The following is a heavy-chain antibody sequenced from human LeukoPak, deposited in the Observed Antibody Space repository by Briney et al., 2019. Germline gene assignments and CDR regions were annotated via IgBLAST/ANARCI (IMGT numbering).Heavy chain of an antibody. CDR1: GFTFSSYA. J-gene: IGHJ6*03. CDR2: ISSSGSTI. Sequence: PGGSLRLSCVASGFTFSSYAMTWVRQAPGKGLEWVSYISSSGSTIYYADSVKGRFTISRDNAKNSLYLQMNSLRADDTAVYYCARGQDSWDYYYMDVWGKGTTVTVSS. CDR3: ARGQDSWDYYYMDV. V-gene: IGHV3-48*03. D-gene: IGHD2-15*01.